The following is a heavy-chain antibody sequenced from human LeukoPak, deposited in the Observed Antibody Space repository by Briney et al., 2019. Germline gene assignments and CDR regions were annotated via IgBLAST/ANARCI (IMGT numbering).Heavy chain of an antibody. Sequence: SETLSLTCTVSGASFSSYYWSWIRQPPGKGLEWIEYIYYSGSTNYNPSLKRRVTISVDTSKNQFSLRLTSVTAADTAVYYCITVLTSFDYWGQGTLVTVSS. V-gene: IGHV4-59*03. CDR1: GASFSSYY. J-gene: IGHJ4*02. CDR3: ITVLTSFDY. CDR2: IYYSGST. D-gene: IGHD2-8*01.